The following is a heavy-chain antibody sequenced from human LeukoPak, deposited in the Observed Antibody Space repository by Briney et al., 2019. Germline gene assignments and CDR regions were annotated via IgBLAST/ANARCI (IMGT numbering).Heavy chain of an antibody. J-gene: IGHJ5*02. V-gene: IGHV1-18*01. CDR2: ISAYNGNT. CDR3: ARDRKRIAAAGTWFDP. D-gene: IGHD6-13*01. Sequence: GSVKVSCKASGYTFTSYGISWVRQAPGQGLEWMGWISAYNGNTNYAQKLQGRVTMTTDTSTSTAYMELRSLRSDDTAVYYCARDRKRIAAAGTWFDPWGQGTLVTVSS. CDR1: GYTFTSYG.